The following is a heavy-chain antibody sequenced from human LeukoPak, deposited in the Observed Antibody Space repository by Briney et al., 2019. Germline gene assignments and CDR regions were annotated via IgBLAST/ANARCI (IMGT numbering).Heavy chain of an antibody. CDR3: AREGRGGYYGFDY. J-gene: IGHJ4*02. CDR1: GFTFSSSW. D-gene: IGHD3-3*01. Sequence: GGSLRLSCAASGFTFSSSWMHWVRQAPGKGLVWVSRINSDGSSTNYADSVKGRFTISGDNAKNTLYLQMNSLRAEDTAVYYCAREGRGGYYGFDYWGQGTLVTVSS. V-gene: IGHV3-74*01. CDR2: INSDGSST.